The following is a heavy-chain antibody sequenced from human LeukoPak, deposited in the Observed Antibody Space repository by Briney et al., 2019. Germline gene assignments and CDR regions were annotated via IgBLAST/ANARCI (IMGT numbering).Heavy chain of an antibody. V-gene: IGHV5-51*01. Sequence: GESLKISCKGSGYSFTNYWIGWVRQMPGKGLEWMGIISPGDSDTRFNPSFQGQVTISADKSIRTAYLQWSSLKASDTAIYYCARPYGSGSYHPFDYWGQGTLVTVSS. CDR3: ARPYGSGSYHPFDY. J-gene: IGHJ4*02. D-gene: IGHD3-10*01. CDR2: ISPGDSDT. CDR1: GYSFTNYW.